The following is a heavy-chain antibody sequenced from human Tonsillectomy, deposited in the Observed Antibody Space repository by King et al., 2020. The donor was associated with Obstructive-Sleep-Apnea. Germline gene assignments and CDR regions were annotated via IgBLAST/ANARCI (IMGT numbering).Heavy chain of an antibody. CDR2: IYHSGST. V-gene: IGHV4-38-2*02. CDR3: ASQRGYDFWSGYYGFDY. J-gene: IGHJ4*01. D-gene: IGHD3-3*01. CDR1: GYSISSGYY. Sequence: QLQESGPGLVKPSETLSLTCTVSGYSISSGYYWGWIRQPPGKGLEWIGSIYHSGSTYYNPSLKSRVTISVDTSKNQFSLKLSSVTAADTAVYYCASQRGYDFWSGYYGFDYWGHGTLVTVSS.